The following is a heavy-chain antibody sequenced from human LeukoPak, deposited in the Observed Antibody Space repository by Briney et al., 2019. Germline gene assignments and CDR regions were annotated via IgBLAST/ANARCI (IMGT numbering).Heavy chain of an antibody. Sequence: GGSLRLSCAASGFTFSSYWMSWVRQAPGKGLEWVANIKQDGSEKYYVDSVKGRFTISRDNAKNSLYLQMNSLRAEDTAVYYCARTIWFGELCGDYWGQGTLVTVSS. V-gene: IGHV3-7*01. D-gene: IGHD3-10*01. CDR1: GFTFSSYW. CDR2: IKQDGSEK. J-gene: IGHJ4*02. CDR3: ARTIWFGELCGDY.